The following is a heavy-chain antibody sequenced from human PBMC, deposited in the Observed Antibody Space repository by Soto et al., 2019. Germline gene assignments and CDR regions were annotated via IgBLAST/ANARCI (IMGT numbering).Heavy chain of an antibody. V-gene: IGHV3-7*01. J-gene: IGHJ6*03. CDR3: ARDSHYYYMDV. CDR1: GFTFSSYW. Sequence: WGSLRLSCAASGFTFSSYWMSWVRQAPGKGLEWVANIKQDGSEKYYVDSVKGRFTISRDNAKNSLYLQMNSLRAEDTAVYYCARDSHYYYMDVWGKGTTVTVSS. CDR2: IKQDGSEK.